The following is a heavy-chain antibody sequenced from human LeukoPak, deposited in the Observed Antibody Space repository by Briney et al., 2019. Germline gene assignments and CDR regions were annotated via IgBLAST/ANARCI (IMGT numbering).Heavy chain of an antibody. CDR1: GFIFSTYS. D-gene: IGHD2-15*01. V-gene: IGHV3-21*01. CDR2: ISGSSSYI. CDR3: ARDREGYCSGGSCTNFDY. J-gene: IGHJ4*02. Sequence: PGGSPRLSCAASGFIFSTYSMNWVRQAPGKGLEWVSSISGSSSYIYYADSVKGRFTISRDNAKNSLYLQMSSLRAEDTAVYYCARDREGYCSGGSCTNFDYWGQGTLVTVSS.